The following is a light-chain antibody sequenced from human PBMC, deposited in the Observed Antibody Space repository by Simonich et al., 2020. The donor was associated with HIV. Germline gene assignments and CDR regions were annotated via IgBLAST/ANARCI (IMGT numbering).Light chain of an antibody. CDR1: SSDVGSYNL. CDR3: SSYTSSSTWV. V-gene: IGLV2-14*02. CDR2: EGT. Sequence: QSALTQPASVSGSPGQSITISCTGTSSDVGSYNLVSWYQQHPGKAPKLMIYEGTKRPSGVSNRFSGSKSGNTASLTISGLQAEDEAHYYCSSYTSSSTWVFGGGTKLTVL. J-gene: IGLJ3*02.